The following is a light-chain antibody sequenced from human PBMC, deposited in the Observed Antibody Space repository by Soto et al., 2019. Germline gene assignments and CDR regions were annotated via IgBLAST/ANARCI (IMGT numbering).Light chain of an antibody. J-gene: IGKJ1*01. CDR2: GAS. CDR1: QSVSNNY. V-gene: IGKV3-20*01. Sequence: EVVLTQSPGTLSLSPRERATLSCRASQSVSNNYLAWYQHKPGQAPRLLIYGASNRAPGIPDRFSGSGSGPDFTLTISRLKPEDFAVYYCQQYAASPRTFGQGTLVEVK. CDR3: QQYAASPRT.